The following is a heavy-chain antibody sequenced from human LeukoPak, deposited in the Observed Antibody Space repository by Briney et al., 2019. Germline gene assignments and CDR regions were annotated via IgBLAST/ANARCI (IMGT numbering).Heavy chain of an antibody. D-gene: IGHD3-22*01. CDR2: IYSGGST. J-gene: IGHJ4*02. V-gene: IGHV3-53*01. CDR1: GFTVSSNY. Sequence: GGSLRLSCAASGFTVSSNYMSWVRQAPGKGLEWVSVIYSGGSTYYADSVKGRFTISRDNSKNTLYLQTNSLRAEDTAVYYCAKTYYYDSSGYSPHFDYWGQGTLVTVSS. CDR3: AKTYYYDSSGYSPHFDY.